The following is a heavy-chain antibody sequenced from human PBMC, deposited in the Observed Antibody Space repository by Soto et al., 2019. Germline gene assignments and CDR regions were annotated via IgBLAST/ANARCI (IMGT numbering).Heavy chain of an antibody. CDR1: GFTFSGSA. D-gene: IGHD6-19*01. CDR3: TKGIVGAVSANWFDP. CDR2: IRSKANSYAT. V-gene: IGHV3-73*01. J-gene: IGHJ5*02. Sequence: EVQLVESGGGLVQPGGSLKLSCAASGFTFSGSAMHWVRQASGKGLEWVGRIRSKANSYATAYAASVKRRFTISRDDSKNTAYLQMNCLKSEDTAVYYCTKGIVGAVSANWFDPWGQGTLVPVSS.